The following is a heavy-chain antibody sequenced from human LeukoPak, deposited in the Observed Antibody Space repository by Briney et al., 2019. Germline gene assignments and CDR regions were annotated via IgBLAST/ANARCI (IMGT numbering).Heavy chain of an antibody. D-gene: IGHD6-19*01. CDR1: GFTFSSNS. J-gene: IGHJ4*02. CDR3: ARDAEAGPDY. CDR2: VSSDSSYI. V-gene: IGHV3-21*01. Sequence: PGGSLRLSCAASGFTFSSNSMNWVRQAPGKGLEWVSSVSSDSSYIHYADSVKGRFTISRDNTRNSLYLQMNSLRDEDTAVYYCARDAEAGPDYWGQGTLVTVSS.